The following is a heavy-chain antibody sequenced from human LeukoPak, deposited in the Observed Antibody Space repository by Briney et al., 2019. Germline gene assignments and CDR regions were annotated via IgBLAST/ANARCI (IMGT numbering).Heavy chain of an antibody. V-gene: IGHV5-51*01. CDR1: GYSFTSYW. D-gene: IGHD6-13*01. CDR3: ARPAGAADGYFDY. Sequence: PGESLKISCKGSGYSFTSYWIAWVRQMPGKGLEWMGIIYLSESDTKYSPSFQGQVTISADKSISTAYLQWSSLKASDTAMYYCARPAGAADGYFDYWGQGTLVTVSS. CDR2: IYLSESDT. J-gene: IGHJ4*02.